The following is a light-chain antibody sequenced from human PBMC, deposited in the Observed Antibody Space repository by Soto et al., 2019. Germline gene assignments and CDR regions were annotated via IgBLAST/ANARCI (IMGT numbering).Light chain of an antibody. Sequence: IGLTQSPSTLSLSPGERTALSCLASQSVSSSSLARYQQKPGQAPSLLIYGASSRATGVPDRFSGSGSGTDFTPTISRLEPEDFAVYYCQQYGSSPEWTFGQGTKVDIK. V-gene: IGKV3-20*01. CDR1: QSVSSSS. J-gene: IGKJ1*01. CDR2: GAS. CDR3: QQYGSSPEWT.